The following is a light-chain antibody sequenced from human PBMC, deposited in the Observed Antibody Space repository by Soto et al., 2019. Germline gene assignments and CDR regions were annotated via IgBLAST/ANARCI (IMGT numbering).Light chain of an antibody. CDR1: QGISSY. J-gene: IGKJ5*01. V-gene: IGKV1-8*01. Sequence: AIRMTQSPSSLSASTGDRVTITCRASQGISSYLAWYQQKPGKAPKLLIYATSTLQSGVPSRFSGSGSGTDFTLTISCLQTEDCATYYCQQYYSYPPEITFGQGTRLEIK. CDR2: ATS. CDR3: QQYYSYPPEIT.